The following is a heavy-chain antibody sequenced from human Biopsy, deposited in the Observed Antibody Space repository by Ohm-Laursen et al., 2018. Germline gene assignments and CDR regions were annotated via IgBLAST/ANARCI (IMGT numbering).Heavy chain of an antibody. CDR1: GGSLSGYS. D-gene: IGHD6-13*01. J-gene: IGHJ5*02. CDR2: IYASETT. CDR3: AREPRIAAVAYFDP. V-gene: IGHV4-4*07. Sequence: SETLSLTCTVSGGSLSGYSWNWIRQPAGKGLEWIGRIYASETTHFNPSLRSRLIMSVDTSRNQFSLILSSMTAADTAVYYCAREPRIAAVAYFDPWGQGTLVTVSS.